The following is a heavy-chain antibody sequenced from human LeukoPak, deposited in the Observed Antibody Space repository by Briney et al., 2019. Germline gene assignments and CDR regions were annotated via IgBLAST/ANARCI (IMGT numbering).Heavy chain of an antibody. J-gene: IGHJ6*02. CDR2: INHSGST. CDR3: ARGLVVVVAAARGMDV. CDR1: GGSISSYY. V-gene: IGHV4-34*01. Sequence: SETLSLTCIVSGGSISSYYWTWIRQPPGKGLEWIGEINHSGSTSYNPSLKSRVTISVDTSKNQFSLKLSSVTAADTGVYYCARGLVVVVAAARGMDVWGQGTTVTVSS. D-gene: IGHD2-15*01.